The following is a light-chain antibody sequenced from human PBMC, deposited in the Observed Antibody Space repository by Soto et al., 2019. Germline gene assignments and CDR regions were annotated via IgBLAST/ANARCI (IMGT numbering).Light chain of an antibody. V-gene: IGKV1-27*01. CDR3: QKYNSALSIT. J-gene: IGKJ5*01. CDR1: QGISNY. Sequence: DIQMTQSPSSLSASVGDRVTITCRASQGISNYLAWYQQKPGKVPKLLIYAASTLQSGVPSRFSGSGSGTDFTLIISSLQPEDVATYYCQKYNSALSITFGQGTRLEI. CDR2: AAS.